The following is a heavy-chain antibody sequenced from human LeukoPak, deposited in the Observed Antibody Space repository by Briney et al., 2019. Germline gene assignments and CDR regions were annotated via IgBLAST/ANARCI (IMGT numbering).Heavy chain of an antibody. CDR3: ARRRLVYYELDY. CDR1: GGSISSSSYY. Sequence: SETLSLTCTVSGGSISSSSYYWGWIRQPPGKGLEWIGSIYYSGSTYYNPSLKSRVTISVDTSKNQFSLKLSSVTAADTAVYYCARRRLVYYELDYWGQGTLVTVSS. CDR2: IYYSGST. V-gene: IGHV4-39*01. D-gene: IGHD3-22*01. J-gene: IGHJ4*02.